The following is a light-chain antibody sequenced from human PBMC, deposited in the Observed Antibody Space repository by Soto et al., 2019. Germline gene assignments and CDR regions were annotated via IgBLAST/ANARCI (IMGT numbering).Light chain of an antibody. J-gene: IGLJ1*01. V-gene: IGLV1-44*01. CDR2: YDN. Sequence: QSVLTQPPSASGTPGQRVTIPCSGSNSNIGSNTVNWYQQLPGTAPKLLIYYDNLRPSGVPDRISGSKSGTSAPLAISGLQSDDEADYYCAAWDDSLNGRVFGTGTKVTVL. CDR1: NSNIGSNT. CDR3: AAWDDSLNGRV.